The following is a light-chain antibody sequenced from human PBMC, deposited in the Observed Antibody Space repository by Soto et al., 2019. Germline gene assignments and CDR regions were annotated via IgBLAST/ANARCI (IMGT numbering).Light chain of an antibody. CDR1: QSVSSY. J-gene: IGKJ1*01. CDR2: DAS. Sequence: PGQRATLSCRASQSVSSYLAWYQQKPGQAPRLLIYDASNRATGIPARFSGSGSGTAFTLTISSLEPEDFAVYYCQQYGSSGTFGQGTKVDIK. V-gene: IGKV3-11*01. CDR3: QQYGSSGT.